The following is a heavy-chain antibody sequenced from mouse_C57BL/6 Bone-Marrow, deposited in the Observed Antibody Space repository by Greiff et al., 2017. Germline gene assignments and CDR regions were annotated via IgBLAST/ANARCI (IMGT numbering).Heavy chain of an antibody. J-gene: IGHJ1*03. Sequence: EVHLVESGEGLVKPGGSLKLSCAASGFTFSSYAMSWVRQTPEKRLEWVAYISSGGDYIYYADTVKGRFTISRDKARNTLYLQMSSLKSEDTAMYYCTRPAIYYGSSDWYFDVWGTGTTVTVSS. CDR1: GFTFSSYA. D-gene: IGHD1-1*01. CDR3: TRPAIYYGSSDWYFDV. CDR2: ISSGGDYI. V-gene: IGHV5-9-1*02.